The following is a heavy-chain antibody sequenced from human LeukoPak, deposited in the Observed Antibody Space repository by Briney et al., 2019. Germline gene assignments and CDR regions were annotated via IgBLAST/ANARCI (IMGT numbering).Heavy chain of an antibody. CDR2: INHSGST. CDR3: AKARRLDY. Sequence: SETLSLTCAVYGGSFGGYYWSWIRQPPGKGLEWIGEINHSGSTNYNPSLKSRVTISVDTSKNQFSLKLSSVTAADTAVYYCAKARRLDYWGQGTLVTVSS. V-gene: IGHV4-34*01. CDR1: GGSFGGYY. J-gene: IGHJ4*02.